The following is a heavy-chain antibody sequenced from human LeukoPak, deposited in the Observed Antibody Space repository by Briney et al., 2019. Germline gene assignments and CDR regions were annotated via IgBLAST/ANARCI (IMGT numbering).Heavy chain of an antibody. D-gene: IGHD1-26*01. Sequence: GGSLRLSCAASGFTFSSYWMSWVRQAPGKGLEWVANIKQDGSEKYYVDSVKGRFTISRDNAKNSLYLQINSLRAEDTAVYYCARQVGAHGRYFQHWGQGTLVTVSS. CDR2: IKQDGSEK. V-gene: IGHV3-7*01. J-gene: IGHJ1*01. CDR3: ARQVGAHGRYFQH. CDR1: GFTFSSYW.